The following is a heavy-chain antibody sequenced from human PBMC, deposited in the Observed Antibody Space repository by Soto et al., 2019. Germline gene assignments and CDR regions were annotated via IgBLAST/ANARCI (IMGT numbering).Heavy chain of an antibody. Sequence: QMHLVQSGPELRKPGSSVKVSCKASGGTFGDYGIDWVRQAPGHGLEWMGGILPVFRTPRNAQKFEGRVSLTADEVPNAAFMEWNSLRPADTATYSCARADVEGGMDVVGQGTTVIVSS. D-gene: IGHD3-16*01. V-gene: IGHV1-69*01. CDR3: ARADVEGGMDV. J-gene: IGHJ6*02. CDR2: ILPVFRTP. CDR1: GGTFGDYG.